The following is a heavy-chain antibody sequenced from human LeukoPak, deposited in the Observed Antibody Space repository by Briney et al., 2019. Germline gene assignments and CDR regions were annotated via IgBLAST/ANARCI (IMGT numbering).Heavy chain of an antibody. CDR3: AKMNSGSYYDRVDY. CDR2: ISGSGGST. CDR1: GFTFSSYA. V-gene: IGHV3-23*01. Sequence: GGSLRLSCAASGFTFSSYAMSWVRQAPGKGLEWVSAISGSGGSTYYADSVKGRFTISRDNSKNTLYLQVNSLRAEDTAVYYCAKMNSGSYYDRVDYWGQGTLVTVSS. J-gene: IGHJ4*02. D-gene: IGHD1-26*01.